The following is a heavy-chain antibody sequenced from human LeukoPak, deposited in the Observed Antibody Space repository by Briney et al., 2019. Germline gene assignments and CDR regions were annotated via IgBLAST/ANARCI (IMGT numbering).Heavy chain of an antibody. Sequence: GGSLRLSCAASGFTFSRYAMHWVRQAPGKGLEWVAVISYDGSNKYYADSVKGRFTISRDNSKNTVYLQMNSLRVEDTAVYYCARDLGAGEQSSDFDYWGQGTLVTVSS. CDR3: ARDLGAGEQSSDFDY. V-gene: IGHV3-30-3*01. D-gene: IGHD6-19*01. CDR2: ISYDGSNK. J-gene: IGHJ4*02. CDR1: GFTFSRYA.